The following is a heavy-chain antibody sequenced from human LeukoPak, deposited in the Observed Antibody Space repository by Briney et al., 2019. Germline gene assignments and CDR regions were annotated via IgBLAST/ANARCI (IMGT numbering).Heavy chain of an antibody. CDR3: ARFPLYCSSTSCQKYFDY. Sequence: PSETLSLTCAVYGGSFSGYYWSWIRQPPGKGLEWIGEINHSGSTNYNPSLKSRVTISVDTSKNQFSLKLSSVTAADTAVYYCARFPLYCSSTSCQKYFDYWGQGTLVTVSS. CDR2: INHSGST. J-gene: IGHJ4*02. CDR1: GGSFSGYY. V-gene: IGHV4-34*01. D-gene: IGHD2-2*01.